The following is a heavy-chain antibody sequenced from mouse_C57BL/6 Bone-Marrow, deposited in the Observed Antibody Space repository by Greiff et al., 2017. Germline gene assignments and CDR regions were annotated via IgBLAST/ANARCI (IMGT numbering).Heavy chain of an antibody. Sequence: LQESGAELVRPGASVKLSCTASGFNIKDDYMHWVKQRPEQGLEWIGWIDPENGDTEYASKFQGKATITADTSSNTAYLQLSSLTSEDTAVYYCTTRDGGNRDYWGQGTTLTVSS. J-gene: IGHJ2*01. V-gene: IGHV14-4*01. CDR3: TTRDGGNRDY. CDR1: GFNIKDDY. D-gene: IGHD3-3*01. CDR2: IDPENGDT.